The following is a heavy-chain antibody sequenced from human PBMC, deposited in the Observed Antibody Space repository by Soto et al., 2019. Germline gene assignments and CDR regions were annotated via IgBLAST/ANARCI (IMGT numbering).Heavy chain of an antibody. CDR1: GFIVSSYY. D-gene: IGHD6-19*01. CDR3: AKSGGNGWFADAFDV. J-gene: IGHJ3*01. V-gene: IGHV3-53*01. CDR2: IYSGGST. Sequence: PGGSLRLSCAGSGFIVSSYYMSWVRQAPGKGLEWISVIYSGGSTYYADSVKGRFTISRDNSGNTLYLQLNSLRAEDTAVYYCAKSGGNGWFADAFDVWGQGTMVTVSS.